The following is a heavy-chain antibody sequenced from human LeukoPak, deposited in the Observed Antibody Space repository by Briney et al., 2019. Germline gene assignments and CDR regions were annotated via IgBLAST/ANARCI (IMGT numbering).Heavy chain of an antibody. Sequence: ASVKVSCKASGGTFSSYAISWVRQAPGQGLGWMGWISAYNANTNYAQKLQGRVTMTTDTSTRTAYMELRGLRSDDTAMYYCARSTPMAPFDYWGQGTLVTVSS. CDR2: ISAYNANT. V-gene: IGHV1-18*01. CDR3: ARSTPMAPFDY. D-gene: IGHD5-18*01. J-gene: IGHJ4*02. CDR1: GGTFSSYA.